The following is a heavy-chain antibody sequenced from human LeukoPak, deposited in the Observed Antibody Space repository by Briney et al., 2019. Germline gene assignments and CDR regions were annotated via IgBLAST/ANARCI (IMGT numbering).Heavy chain of an antibody. CDR2: INPNSGGT. J-gene: IGHJ4*02. Sequence: ASVKVSCKASGYTFTGYYMHWVRQAPGQGLEWMGWINPNSGGTNYAQKFQGRVTMTRDTSISTAYMELSRLRSDDTAVYYCARLLWSGESEDYWGQGTLVTVSS. D-gene: IGHD3-10*01. CDR1: GYTFTGYY. CDR3: ARLLWSGESEDY. V-gene: IGHV1-2*02.